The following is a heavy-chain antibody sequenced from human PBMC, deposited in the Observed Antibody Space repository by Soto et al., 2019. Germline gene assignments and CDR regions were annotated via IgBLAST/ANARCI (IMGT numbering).Heavy chain of an antibody. V-gene: IGHV3-30*04. CDR3: ASGAGFYSDTSRY. CDR1: GFTFTTYA. Sequence: QVQLVESGGGVVQSGGSLSLSCVDPGFTFTTYALHWNRQAPGTGLEWVAVISPNGNNLYYADSVKGRFTISGHTSKSTLYLQMTSLSPDDTAVYYCASGAGFYSDTSRYWGQGTLVTVSA. J-gene: IGHJ4*02. CDR2: ISPNGNNL. D-gene: IGHD3-22*01.